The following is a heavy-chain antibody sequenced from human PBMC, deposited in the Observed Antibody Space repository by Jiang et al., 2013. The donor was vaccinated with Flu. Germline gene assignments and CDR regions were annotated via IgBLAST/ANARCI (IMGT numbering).Heavy chain of an antibody. J-gene: IGHJ4*02. CDR3: ARDTVGALDY. CDR1: GFIYSSSW. V-gene: IGHV3-7*03. CDR2: INQDGSTK. Sequence: QLLESGGGLVQPGGSLRLSCAASGFIYSSSWMAWVRQAPGKGPEWVANINQDGSTKNHVDSVKGRFTISRDNARNSLYLQMNSLRVDDTAVYYCARDTVGALDYWGQGSLVTVYS. D-gene: IGHD2-8*02.